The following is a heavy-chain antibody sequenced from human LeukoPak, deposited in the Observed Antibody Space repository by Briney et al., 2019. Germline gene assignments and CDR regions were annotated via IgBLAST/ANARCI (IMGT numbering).Heavy chain of an antibody. CDR3: ARGSDYYDSSGYSYYFDY. D-gene: IGHD3-22*01. CDR1: GSSISSSSYY. V-gene: IGHV4-39*07. Sequence: PSETLSLTCTVSGSSISSSSYYWGWIRQPPGKGLEWIGSIYYSGSTYYNPSLKSRVTISVDTSKNQFSLKLSSVTAADTAVYYCARGSDYYDSSGYSYYFDYWGQGTLVTVSS. CDR2: IYYSGST. J-gene: IGHJ4*02.